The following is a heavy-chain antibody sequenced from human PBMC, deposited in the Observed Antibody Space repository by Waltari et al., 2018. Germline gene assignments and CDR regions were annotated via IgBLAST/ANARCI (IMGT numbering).Heavy chain of an antibody. CDR2: VSNTGFT. J-gene: IGHJ2*01. D-gene: IGHD3-9*01. V-gene: IGHV4-61*02. CDR1: GASVTTDKSH. Sequence: TCTVSGASVTTDKSHWNWIRQPAGKGLEWLGRVSNTGFTSYNASLKSRVTISLDTSTNQISLNLNSVTAADTAVYYCARDHIADRFDWLFNYGYFDVWGRGTLVTVSS. CDR3: ARDHIADRFDWLFNYGYFDV.